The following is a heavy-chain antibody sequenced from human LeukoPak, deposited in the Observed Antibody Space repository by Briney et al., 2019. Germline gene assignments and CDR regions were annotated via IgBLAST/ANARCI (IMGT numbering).Heavy chain of an antibody. CDR3: ARAVAGDDAFDI. Sequence: PSETLSLTCAVSGGSFSGYYWTWIRQPPGKGLQWIGEINHSGSTNYNPSLKSRVTISLDTSKNQFSLKLSSVTAADTAVYYCARAVAGDDAFDIWGQGTMVTVSS. D-gene: IGHD6-19*01. J-gene: IGHJ3*02. CDR1: GGSFSGYY. V-gene: IGHV4-34*01. CDR2: INHSGST.